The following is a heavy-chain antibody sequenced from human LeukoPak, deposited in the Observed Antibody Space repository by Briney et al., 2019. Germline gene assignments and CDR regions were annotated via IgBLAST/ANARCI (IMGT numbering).Heavy chain of an antibody. J-gene: IGHJ3*02. CDR2: IKPSGGST. D-gene: IGHD3-10*01. V-gene: IGHV1-46*01. CDR1: GYTFISYH. CDR3: ARARSLAAPEAEFDI. Sequence: GASVKVSCKASGYTFISYHMHWVRQAPGQGLEWMGVIKPSGGSTATAQKFQGRVAMTRDTSTSTVYMDLTSLRSEDTAVYYCARARSLAAPEAEFDIWGQGTMVTVSS.